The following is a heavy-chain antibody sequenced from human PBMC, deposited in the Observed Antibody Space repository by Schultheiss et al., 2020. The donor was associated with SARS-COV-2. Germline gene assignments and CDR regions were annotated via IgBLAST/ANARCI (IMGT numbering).Heavy chain of an antibody. CDR2: ISGSGGST. CDR3: AKGNIVVVPAAILNC. Sequence: GGSLRLSCAASGFTFSSYAMSWVRQAPGKGLEWVSGISGSGGSTNYADSVKGRFTIFRDNSKNTLYLRMNSLRAEDTAVYYCAKGNIVVVPAAILNCWGQGTLVTVSS. J-gene: IGHJ4*02. D-gene: IGHD2-2*02. CDR1: GFTFSSYA. V-gene: IGHV3-23*01.